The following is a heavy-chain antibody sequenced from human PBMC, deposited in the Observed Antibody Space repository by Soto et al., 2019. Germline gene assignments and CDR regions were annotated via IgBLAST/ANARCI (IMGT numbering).Heavy chain of an antibody. CDR2: VSGDGYAS. Sequence: EVRLLESGGGLVQPGGSLRLSCAGSGFTFSSNAMRWVRQAPGKGLEWVSSVSGDGYASDYADSVKGRFTVSRHNSKNTLYLQMNSLRAEDTSVYYCAKRHYYGSGSFARATWGQGTLVTVSS. V-gene: IGHV3-23*01. D-gene: IGHD3-10*01. CDR3: AKRHYYGSGSFARAT. CDR1: GFTFSSNA. J-gene: IGHJ4*01.